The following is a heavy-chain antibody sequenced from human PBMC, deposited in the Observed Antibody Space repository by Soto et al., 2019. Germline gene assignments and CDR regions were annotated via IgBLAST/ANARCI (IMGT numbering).Heavy chain of an antibody. D-gene: IGHD3-10*01. J-gene: IGHJ6*02. V-gene: IGHV3-30-3*01. Sequence: GSLRLSCAASGFIFSSCAMHWVRQAPGKGLEWVAVISYDGSNKQYTDAVKGRFTISRDNSKNTLYLQMNSLRVDDTAVYYCARDGSDTWNYYYGLDVWGQGTTVTVSS. CDR2: ISYDGSNK. CDR3: ARDGSDTWNYYYGLDV. CDR1: GFIFSSCA.